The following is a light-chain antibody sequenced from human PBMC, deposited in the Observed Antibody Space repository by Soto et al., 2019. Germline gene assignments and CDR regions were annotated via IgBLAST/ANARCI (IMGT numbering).Light chain of an antibody. CDR3: QHYHGFPLS. CDR1: QDIHTW. Sequence: DIQMTQSPPTLSASAGDRVTISCRASQDIHTWLAGYQQQKPGQAPRLLIYDASTLESGVPSRFSGSGSGTEFTLTISSLQPDDIATYYCQHYHGFPLSFGQGTKLQI. V-gene: IGKV1-5*01. J-gene: IGKJ2*01. CDR2: DAS.